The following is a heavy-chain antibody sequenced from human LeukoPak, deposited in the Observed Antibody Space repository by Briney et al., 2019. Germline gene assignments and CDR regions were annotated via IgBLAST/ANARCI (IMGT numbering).Heavy chain of an antibody. Sequence: ASVKVSCKVSGGTFSSYAISWVRQAPGQGLEWMGGIIPIFGTANYAQKFQGRVTITADESTSTAYMELSSLRSEDTAVYYCAVLRYFDWYDYFDYWGQGTLVTVSS. CDR3: AVLRYFDWYDYFDY. D-gene: IGHD3-9*01. CDR2: IIPIFGTA. CDR1: GGTFSSYA. J-gene: IGHJ4*02. V-gene: IGHV1-69*01.